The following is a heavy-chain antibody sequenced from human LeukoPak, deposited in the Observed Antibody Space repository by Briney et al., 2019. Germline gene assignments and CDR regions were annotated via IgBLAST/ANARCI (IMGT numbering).Heavy chain of an antibody. CDR1: GGSFSGYY. D-gene: IGHD3-10*01. CDR2: INHSGST. Sequence: SETLSLTCAVYGGSFSGYYWSWIRQPPGKGLEWIGEINHSGSTNYNPSLKSRVTISVDTSKNQFSLKLSSVTAADTAVYYCARTGGSGSKLDYWGQGTLVTVSS. V-gene: IGHV4-34*01. CDR3: ARTGGSGSKLDY. J-gene: IGHJ4*02.